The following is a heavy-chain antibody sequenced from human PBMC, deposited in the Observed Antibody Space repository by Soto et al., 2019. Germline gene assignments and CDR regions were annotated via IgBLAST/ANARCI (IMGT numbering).Heavy chain of an antibody. V-gene: IGHV3-23*01. CDR1: GFTFSSYA. CDR2: ISGSGGST. CDR3: AKTAAYYYDSSGYYYLNY. J-gene: IGHJ4*02. D-gene: IGHD3-22*01. Sequence: LRLSCAASGFTFSSYAMSWVRQAPGKGLEWVSAISGSGGSTYYADSVKGRFTISRDNSKNTLYLQMNSLRAEDTAVYYCAKTAAYYYDSSGYYYLNYWGQGTLVTVSS.